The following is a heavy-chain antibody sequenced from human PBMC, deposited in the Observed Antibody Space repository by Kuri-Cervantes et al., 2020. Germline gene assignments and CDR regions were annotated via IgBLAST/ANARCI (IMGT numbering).Heavy chain of an antibody. CDR3: ANGITSHLDY. CDR1: GFTLSSYW. CDR2: IKQDGSEK. D-gene: IGHD1-14*01. Sequence: GESLKISCAASGFTLSSYWMSWVRQAPGKGLEWVANIKQDGSEKYYVDSVKGRFTISRDNAKNSLYLQMNSLRAEDTAVYYCANGITSHLDYWGQGTLVTVSS. J-gene: IGHJ4*02. V-gene: IGHV3-7*01.